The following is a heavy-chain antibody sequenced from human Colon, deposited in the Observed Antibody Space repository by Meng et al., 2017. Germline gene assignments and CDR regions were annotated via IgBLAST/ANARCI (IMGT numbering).Heavy chain of an antibody. Sequence: QVQLVQSGAEVKKPGAPVKVSCKASGYTFINLDITWLRQATGQGLEWMGWMNPKNGDTGYAQEFQGRLTMARDTSTSTAYMELSNLRSEDTAIYYCARGVDAGVDYWGQGTLVTVSS. D-gene: IGHD5-24*01. V-gene: IGHV1-8*01. CDR2: MNPKNGDT. J-gene: IGHJ4*02. CDR1: GYTFINLD. CDR3: ARGVDAGVDY.